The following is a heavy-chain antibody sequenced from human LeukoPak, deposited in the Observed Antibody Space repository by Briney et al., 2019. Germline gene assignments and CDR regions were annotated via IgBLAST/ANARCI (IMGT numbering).Heavy chain of an antibody. Sequence: GWSLRLSCAASGFSFSSYSMNWVRQAPGKGLEWVSSISSSSTYIYYADSVKGRFTISRDNAKNSLYLQMNSLRAEDTAVYYCAKTLTFYYDSSAYDAFDFWGQGTMVTVSS. J-gene: IGHJ3*01. CDR1: GFSFSSYS. CDR2: ISSSSTYI. D-gene: IGHD3-22*01. CDR3: AKTLTFYYDSSAYDAFDF. V-gene: IGHV3-21*01.